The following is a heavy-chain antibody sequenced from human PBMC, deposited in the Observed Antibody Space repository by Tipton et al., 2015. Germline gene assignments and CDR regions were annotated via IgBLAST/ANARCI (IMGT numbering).Heavy chain of an antibody. Sequence: TLSLTCAVSAYSISSDYYWGWIRQPPGKGLEWIGSISHSGNTYYNPSLKSRVTMSRDTSKNQFSLKLTSVTAADTAVYYCPCQDYDSLTRDYQTVDYWGQGTLVTVSS. CDR2: ISHSGNT. CDR1: AYSISSDYY. J-gene: IGHJ4*02. CDR3: PCQDYDSLTRDYQTVDY. V-gene: IGHV4-38-2*01. D-gene: IGHD3-9*01.